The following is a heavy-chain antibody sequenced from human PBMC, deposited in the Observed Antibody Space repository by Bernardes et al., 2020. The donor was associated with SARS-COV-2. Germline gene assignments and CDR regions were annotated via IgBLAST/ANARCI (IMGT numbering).Heavy chain of an antibody. J-gene: IGHJ4*02. D-gene: IGHD1-1*01. CDR2: ISGSGGST. CDR1: GFTFSSYA. CDR3: AKAPTPLVTTGTTSD. Sequence: GSLRLSCAASGFTFSSYAMSWVRQAPGTGLEWVSAISGSGGSTYYADSVKGRFTISRDNSKNTLYLQMNSLRAEDTAVYYCAKAPTPLVTTGTTSDWGQGTLVTVSS. V-gene: IGHV3-23*01.